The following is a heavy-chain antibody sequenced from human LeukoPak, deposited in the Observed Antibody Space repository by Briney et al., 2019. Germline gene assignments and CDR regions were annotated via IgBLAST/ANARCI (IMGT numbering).Heavy chain of an antibody. CDR3: AHYSGYDLYSSGWYVH. CDR2: IYWDDDK. D-gene: IGHD5-12*01. V-gene: IGHV2-5*02. Sequence: SGPTLVKPTQTLTLTCTFSGFSLSTSGVGVGWIRQPPGKALEWLALIYWDDDKRYSPSLKSRLTITKDTSKNQVVLTMTNMDPVDTATYYCAHYSGYDLYSSGWYVHWGQGTLVTVSS. CDR1: GFSLSTSGVG. J-gene: IGHJ5*02.